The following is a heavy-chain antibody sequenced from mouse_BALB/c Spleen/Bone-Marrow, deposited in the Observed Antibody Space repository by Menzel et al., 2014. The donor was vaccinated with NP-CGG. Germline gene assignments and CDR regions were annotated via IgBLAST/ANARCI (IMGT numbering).Heavy chain of an antibody. D-gene: IGHD1-1*01. CDR3: ARESYGYALDY. CDR1: GFTFSDYY. CDR2: ISNADGST. Sequence: EVKVVESGGGLVQPGGSLKLSCATSGFTFSDYYLFWVRQTPDKRLEWVAYISNADGSTYYPDTVQGQFTISRDNAKNTLYLQMSRLKSEDTAMYYCARESYGYALDYWGQGTSVTVSS. V-gene: IGHV5-12*02. J-gene: IGHJ4*01.